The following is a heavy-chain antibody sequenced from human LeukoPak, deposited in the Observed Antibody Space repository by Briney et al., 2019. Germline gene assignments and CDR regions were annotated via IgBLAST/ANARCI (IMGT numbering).Heavy chain of an antibody. CDR1: GYTFTGYY. CDR2: INPNSGGT. V-gene: IGHV1-2*02. Sequence: ASVKVSCKASGYTFTGYYMHWVRQAPGQGLEWMGWINPNSGGTNYAQKFRGRVTMTRDTSISTAYMELSRLRSDDTAVYYCARGGQLRRVGEDNFDYWGQGTLVTVSS. J-gene: IGHJ4*02. D-gene: IGHD3-16*01. CDR3: ARGGQLRRVGEDNFDY.